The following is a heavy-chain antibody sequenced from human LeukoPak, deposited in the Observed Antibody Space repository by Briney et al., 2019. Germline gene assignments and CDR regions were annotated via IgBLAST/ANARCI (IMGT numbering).Heavy chain of an antibody. V-gene: IGHV4-39*01. J-gene: IGHJ4*02. CDR1: GASISRSTYY. Sequence: PSETLSLTCSVSGASISRSTYYWGWIRQPPGKGLEWIGSVFRTGTAYYNPSLRSRVTVSVDTSKNQFSLKLTSVTAADTAVYYCAKNAIGDYRTWGQGTLVAVSS. CDR3: AKNAIGDYRT. CDR2: VFRTGTA. D-gene: IGHD4-17*01.